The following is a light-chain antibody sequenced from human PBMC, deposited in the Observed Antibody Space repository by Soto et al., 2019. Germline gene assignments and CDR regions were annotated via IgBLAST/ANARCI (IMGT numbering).Light chain of an antibody. J-gene: IGKJ4*01. CDR3: QRYNNWPLT. Sequence: DIQMTQSPSTLSASVGDRVTITCRASQSFSTWLAWYQQKPGKAPKLLIYDTSARATGVPARFSGSRSGTEFTLTINSLQSEDFAVYYCQRYNNWPLTFGGGTKVEN. CDR2: DTS. V-gene: IGKV1-5*01. CDR1: QSFSTW.